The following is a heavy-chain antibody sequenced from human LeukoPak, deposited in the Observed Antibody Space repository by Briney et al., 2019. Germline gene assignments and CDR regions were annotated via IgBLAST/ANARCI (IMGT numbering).Heavy chain of an antibody. V-gene: IGHV3-7*03. CDR3: AKGYSSGWYYFDY. CDR1: GFTFSYHW. J-gene: IGHJ4*02. CDR2: IKNDGAVK. D-gene: IGHD6-19*01. Sequence: GGSLRLSCAASGFTFSYHWMTWVRQAPGKGLEWVANIKNDGAVKNYVDSVKGRFTISRDNSKNTLYLEMNSQRAEDTAVYYCAKGYSSGWYYFDYWGQGTLVTVSS.